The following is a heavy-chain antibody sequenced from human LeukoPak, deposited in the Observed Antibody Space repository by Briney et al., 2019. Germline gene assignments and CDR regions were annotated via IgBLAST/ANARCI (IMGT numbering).Heavy chain of an antibody. J-gene: IGHJ4*02. CDR2: INNSGRTK. CDR3: ARDQAWMPDY. D-gene: IGHD5-12*01. CDR1: GFTFSSYE. Sequence: PGRSLRLSCTASGFTFSSYEMNWVRQAPGKGLEWISYINNSGRTKSYADSVKGRFTISRDNAKNSLYLQMNSLRAEDTAVYYCARDQAWMPDYWGQGTLVTVSS. V-gene: IGHV3-48*03.